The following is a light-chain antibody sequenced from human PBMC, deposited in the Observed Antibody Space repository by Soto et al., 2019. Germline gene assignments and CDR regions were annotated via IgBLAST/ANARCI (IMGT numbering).Light chain of an antibody. Sequence: QSALTQPPSASGSPGQSVTISCTGTSSDIGGYSYVSWYQQHPGKAPKLMIYEVSKRPSGVPDRFSGSRSGYTASLTVSGLQVEDEAYYYCSSYAGSNNLLFGGGTKLTVL. CDR1: SSDIGGYSY. V-gene: IGLV2-8*01. CDR3: SSYAGSNNLL. J-gene: IGLJ2*01. CDR2: EVS.